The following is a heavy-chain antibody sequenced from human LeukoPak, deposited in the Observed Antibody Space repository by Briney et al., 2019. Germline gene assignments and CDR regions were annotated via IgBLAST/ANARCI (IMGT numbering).Heavy chain of an antibody. CDR3: ATGYSSSSGRVDY. D-gene: IGHD6-6*01. CDR1: GFXFSRYA. J-gene: IGHJ4*02. CDR2: ISDSSTYI. V-gene: IGHV3-21*01. Sequence: GGSLRLSCAASGFXFSRYAINWVRQAPGKGLEWVSGISDSSTYIYYADSVQGRFTISRDNAQDSLYLQMNSLRAEDTAVYYCATGYSSSSGRVDYWGQGTLVTVSS.